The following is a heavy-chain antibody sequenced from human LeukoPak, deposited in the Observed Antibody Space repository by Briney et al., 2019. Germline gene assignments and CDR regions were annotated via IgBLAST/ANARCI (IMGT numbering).Heavy chain of an antibody. V-gene: IGHV4-34*01. CDR2: INHSGST. CDR3: ARGNPPIVVVPAANTPYYYMDV. J-gene: IGHJ6*03. Sequence: SETLSLTCAVSGGSFSGYYWSWIRQPPGKGLEWIGEINHSGSTNYNPSLKSRVTISVDTSKNQFSLKLSSVTAADTAVYYCARGNPPIVVVPAANTPYYYMDVWGKGTTVTVSS. CDR1: GGSFSGYY. D-gene: IGHD2-2*01.